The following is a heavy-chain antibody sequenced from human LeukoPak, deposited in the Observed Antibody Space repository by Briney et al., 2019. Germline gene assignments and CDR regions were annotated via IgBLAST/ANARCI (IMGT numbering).Heavy chain of an antibody. J-gene: IGHJ5*02. V-gene: IGHV4-39*07. D-gene: IGHD6-13*01. CDR2: IYYSGST. Sequence: SETLSLTCTVSGGSTSSTNYYWGWIRQPPGKDLEWIGSIYYSGSTYYNPSLKSRVTISVDTSKNQFSLKLSSVTAADTAVYYCARSPPSSSWYQRRERFDPWGQGTLVTVSS. CDR3: ARSPPSSSWYQRRERFDP. CDR1: GGSTSSTNYY.